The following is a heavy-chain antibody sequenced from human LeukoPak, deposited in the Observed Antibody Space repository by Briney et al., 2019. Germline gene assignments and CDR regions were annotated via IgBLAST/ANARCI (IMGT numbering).Heavy chain of an antibody. V-gene: IGHV3-21*01. D-gene: IGHD3-22*01. Sequence: PGESLRLSCAASGFTFTSYKMFWVRQAPGKGLEWLSSIGSRSSDIYYADSVKGRFTISRDNAQNSLYLQMNSLRAEDTAVYYCARCRAYDTRDLGYWGQGTLVTVSS. CDR2: IGSRSSDI. J-gene: IGHJ4*02. CDR1: GFTFTSYK. CDR3: ARCRAYDTRDLGY.